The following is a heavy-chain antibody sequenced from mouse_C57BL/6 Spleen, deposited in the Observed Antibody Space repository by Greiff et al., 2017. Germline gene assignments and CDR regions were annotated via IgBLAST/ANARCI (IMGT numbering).Heavy chain of an antibody. CDR3: ARDQGVYDYDGFAY. D-gene: IGHD2-4*01. Sequence: EVKLMESGGGLVKPGGSLKLSCAASGFTFSSYAMSWVRQTPEKRLEWVATISDGGSYTYYPDNVKGRFTISRDNAKNNLYLQMSHLKSEDTAMYYCARDQGVYDYDGFAYWGQGTLVTVSA. CDR1: GFTFSSYA. CDR2: ISDGGSYT. V-gene: IGHV5-4*01. J-gene: IGHJ3*01.